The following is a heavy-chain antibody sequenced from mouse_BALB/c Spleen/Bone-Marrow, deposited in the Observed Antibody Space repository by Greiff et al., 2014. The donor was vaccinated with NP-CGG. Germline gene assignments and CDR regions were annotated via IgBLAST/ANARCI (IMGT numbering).Heavy chain of an antibody. Sequence: EVQLQQSGPELVKPGALVKISCKASGYTFTDYNMHWVKQSHGKSLEWIGYIYPYNGGTVYKQKFKSKATLTVDNSSSTANMELRSLTSEDSAVYYCARGAAYGYYLGLAYWGQGTLVTVSA. J-gene: IGHJ3*01. D-gene: IGHD2-3*01. CDR3: ARGAAYGYYLGLAY. CDR2: IYPYNGGT. CDR1: GYTFTDYN. V-gene: IGHV1S29*02.